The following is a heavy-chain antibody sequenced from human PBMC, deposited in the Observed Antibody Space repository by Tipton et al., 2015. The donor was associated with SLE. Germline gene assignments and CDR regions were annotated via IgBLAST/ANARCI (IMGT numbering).Heavy chain of an antibody. J-gene: IGHJ3*02. Sequence: QLVQSGAEVKKPGESLIISCKASGYTFTSYWIGWVRQMPGKGLESMGIMYPGDSEIRYSPSFQGQVTISVDKSTNSAFLQWNSLKASDAAMYYCARRRGFWRGYRDGYDIWGQGTMVTVSS. CDR2: MYPGDSEI. V-gene: IGHV5-51*03. D-gene: IGHD3-3*01. CDR3: ARRRGFWRGYRDGYDI. CDR1: GYTFTSYW.